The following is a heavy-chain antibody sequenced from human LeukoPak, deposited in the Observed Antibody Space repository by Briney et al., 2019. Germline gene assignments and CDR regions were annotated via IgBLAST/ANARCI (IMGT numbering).Heavy chain of an antibody. J-gene: IGHJ4*02. Sequence: GGSLRLSCAASGFTISSCGMRWVRQAPGKGLEWVANIKQDGSEKYYVDSVKGRFTISRDNAKNSLYLQMNSLRAEDTAVYYCASDMYYYDSSGYSAVGDYWGQGTLVTVSS. CDR1: GFTISSCG. CDR3: ASDMYYYDSSGYSAVGDY. D-gene: IGHD3-22*01. V-gene: IGHV3-7*01. CDR2: IKQDGSEK.